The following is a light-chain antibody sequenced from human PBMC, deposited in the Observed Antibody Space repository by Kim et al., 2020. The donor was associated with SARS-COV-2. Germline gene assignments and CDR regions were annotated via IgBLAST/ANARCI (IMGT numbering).Light chain of an antibody. CDR2: EVS. CDR3: SSYAGSNNVV. V-gene: IGLV2-8*01. J-gene: IGLJ2*01. Sequence: GQSFTSSCTGTSSDVGGYNYVSWYQQHPGKAPKLMIYEVSKRPSGVPDRFSGSKSGNTASLTVSGLQAEDEADYYCSSYAGSNNVVFGGGTQLTVL. CDR1: SSDVGGYNY.